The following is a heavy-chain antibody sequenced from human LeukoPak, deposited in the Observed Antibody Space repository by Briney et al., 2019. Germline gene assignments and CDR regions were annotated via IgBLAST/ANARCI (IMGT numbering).Heavy chain of an antibody. CDR2: ISAYNGNT. J-gene: IGHJ4*02. Sequence: ASVKVSCKASGYTFTSYGISWVRQAPGQGLEWMGWISAYNGNTNYAQKLQGRVTMTTDTSTSTAYMELRSLRSDDTAVYYCARISEIMITFGGVIRPFDYWGQGTLVTVSS. V-gene: IGHV1-18*01. CDR1: GYTFTSYG. CDR3: ARISEIMITFGGVIRPFDY. D-gene: IGHD3-16*02.